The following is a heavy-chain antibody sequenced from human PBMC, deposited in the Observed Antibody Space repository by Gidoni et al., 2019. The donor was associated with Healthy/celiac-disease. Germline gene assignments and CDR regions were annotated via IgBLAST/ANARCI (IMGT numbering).Heavy chain of an antibody. CDR2: INNSGNT. V-gene: IGHV4-34*01. Sequence: QVQLQQWGAGLLKPSETLSLTCAVYGGSFSGYYWSWIRQPPGKGLAWIGEINNSGNTNDNPSLKSRVTISVDTSKNQFALKLGSVTAADTAVYYCARLETAMDPFDYWGQGTLVTVSS. D-gene: IGHD5-18*01. J-gene: IGHJ4*02. CDR1: GGSFSGYY. CDR3: ARLETAMDPFDY.